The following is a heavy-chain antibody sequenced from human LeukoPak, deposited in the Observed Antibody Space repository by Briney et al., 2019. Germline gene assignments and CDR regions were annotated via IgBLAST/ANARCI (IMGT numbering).Heavy chain of an antibody. V-gene: IGHV3-23*01. D-gene: IGHD5/OR15-5a*01. CDR3: AKGVIYSVRGAYFDY. J-gene: IGHJ4*02. CDR1: GFTFSSYA. Sequence: PGGSLRLSCAASGFTFSSYAMSWVRQAPGKGLEWVSAISGSGGSTYYADSVKGRLTISRDNSKNTLYLQMNSLRAEDTAVYYCAKGVIYSVRGAYFDYWGQGTLVTVSS. CDR2: ISGSGGST.